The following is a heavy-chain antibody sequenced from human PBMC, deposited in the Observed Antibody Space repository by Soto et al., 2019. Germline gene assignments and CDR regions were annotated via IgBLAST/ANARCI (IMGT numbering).Heavy chain of an antibody. J-gene: IGHJ4*02. D-gene: IGHD2-15*01. CDR2: IYYDGST. Sequence: SETLSLTCTVSGGSINSNNYYWAWIRQPPGKGLAWIASIYYDGSTYYNPSLKSRVSISVDTSKNHFSLKLSSATAADTAVYYCAKVVAAATRHNEFDSWGQGTLVTVSS. CDR3: AKVVAAATRHNEFDS. CDR1: GGSINSNNYY. V-gene: IGHV4-39*02.